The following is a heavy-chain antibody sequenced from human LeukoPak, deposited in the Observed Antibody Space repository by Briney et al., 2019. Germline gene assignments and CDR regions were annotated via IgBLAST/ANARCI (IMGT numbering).Heavy chain of an antibody. CDR2: ISKDGSDK. CDR1: GFTFSDYT. Sequence: GGSLRLSCAASGFTFSDYTMHWVRQAPGKGLEWVAVISKDGSDKYYPGSVRGRFTISRDNSKNTIYLQMDSLRAEDTAIYYCARDYWWNYDYWGQGTLVTVSS. D-gene: IGHD1-7*01. V-gene: IGHV3-30-3*01. J-gene: IGHJ4*02. CDR3: ARDYWWNYDY.